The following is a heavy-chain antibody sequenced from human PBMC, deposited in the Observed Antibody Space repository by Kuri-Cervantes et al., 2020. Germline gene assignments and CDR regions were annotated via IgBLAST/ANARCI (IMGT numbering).Heavy chain of an antibody. CDR2: IYSGGST. CDR3: ARDHFGGNSEWVY. D-gene: IGHD4-23*01. CDR1: GFTVSSNY. J-gene: IGHJ4*02. Sequence: ETLSLTCAASGFTVSSNYMSWVRQAPGKGLEWVSVIYSGGSTYYADSVKGRFTISRDNSKNTLYLQMNGLRAEDTAVYYCARDHFGGNSEWVYWGQGTLVTVSS. V-gene: IGHV3-66*02.